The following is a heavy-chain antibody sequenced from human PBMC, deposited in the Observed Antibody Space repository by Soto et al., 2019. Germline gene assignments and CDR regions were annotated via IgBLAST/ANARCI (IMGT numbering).Heavy chain of an antibody. D-gene: IGHD3-22*01. CDR3: ASRGYYDSSGYKYFQH. Sequence: GGSLRLSCAASGFTFSSYGMNWVRQTPGKGLEWVSYISSSSSTIYYADSVKGRFTISRDNVKNSLYLQMNSLRDEDTAVYYCASRGYYDSSGYKYFQHWGQGTLVTVSS. CDR1: GFTFSSYG. V-gene: IGHV3-48*02. CDR2: ISSSSSTI. J-gene: IGHJ1*01.